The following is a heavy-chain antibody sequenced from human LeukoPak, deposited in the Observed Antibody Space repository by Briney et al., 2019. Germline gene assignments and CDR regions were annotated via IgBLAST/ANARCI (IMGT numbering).Heavy chain of an antibody. CDR1: GYSFTSYW. Sequence: GESLKISCKGSGYSFTSYWIGWVRQMPGKGLEWMGIIYPGDSDTRYSPSFQGQVTISADKSVSTAYLQWSSLKASDTAMYYCAREPTQYSYGYGAFDIWGQGTMVTVSS. V-gene: IGHV5-51*01. CDR2: IYPGDSDT. CDR3: AREPTQYSYGYGAFDI. J-gene: IGHJ3*02. D-gene: IGHD5-18*01.